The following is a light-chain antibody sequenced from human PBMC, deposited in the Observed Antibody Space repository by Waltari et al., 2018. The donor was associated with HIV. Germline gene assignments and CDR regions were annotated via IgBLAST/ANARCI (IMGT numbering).Light chain of an antibody. CDR3: MQGLQTPYT. CDR2: FAS. V-gene: IGKV2-28*01. Sequence: DIEMTQSPLSLPASPGDPASISCRPSQSRLHSKADTWLVWYLQKPGQSPQALIYFASNRVSGVPDRCSSSRSGTDVTLKISTEEADDVGVYYCMQGLQTPYTFGQGTKLEIK. CDR1: QSRLHSKADTW. J-gene: IGKJ2*01.